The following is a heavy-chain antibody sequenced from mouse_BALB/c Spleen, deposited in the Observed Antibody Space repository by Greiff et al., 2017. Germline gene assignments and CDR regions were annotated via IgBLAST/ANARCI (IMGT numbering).Heavy chain of an antibody. J-gene: IGHJ4*01. V-gene: IGHV1-87*01. CDR1: GYTFTSYW. Sequence: QVQLKESGAELARPGASVKLSCKASGYTFTSYWMQWVKQRPGQGLEWIGAIYPGDGDTRYTQKFKGKATLTADKSSSTAYMQLSSLASEDSAVYYCATYYGKNPLWAMDYWGQGTSVTVSS. CDR3: ATYYGKNPLWAMDY. CDR2: IYPGDGDT. D-gene: IGHD2-1*01.